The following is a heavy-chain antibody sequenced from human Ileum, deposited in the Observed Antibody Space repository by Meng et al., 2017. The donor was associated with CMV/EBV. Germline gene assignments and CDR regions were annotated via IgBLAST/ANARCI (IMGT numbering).Heavy chain of an antibody. D-gene: IGHD5/OR15-5a*01. J-gene: IGHJ4*02. CDR2: IDTDGTVT. V-gene: IGHV3-74*03. CDR1: GFTFSYYW. CDR3: AKDGYGVVDH. Sequence: EVPLVDAGGGLVRPGGSLRLSCADSGFTFSYYWMHWFRQAPGEGPVWVSRIDTDGTVTSYAESVRGRFTISRDNTKNTLYLQMNDLRAGDTAIYYCAKDGYGVVDHWGQGSLVTVSS.